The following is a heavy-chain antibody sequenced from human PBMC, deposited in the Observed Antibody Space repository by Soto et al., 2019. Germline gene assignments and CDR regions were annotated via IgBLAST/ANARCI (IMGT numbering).Heavy chain of an antibody. CDR2: IVVGSGNT. CDR3: AAVYYYDSSGFGPEIDY. J-gene: IGHJ4*02. Sequence: SVKVSCKASGFTFTSSAVQWVRQARGQRLEWIGWIVVGSGNTNYAQKFQERVTITRDMSTSTAYMELSSLRSEDTAVYYCAAVYYYDSSGFGPEIDYWAQGTLVTVSS. CDR1: GFTFTSSA. V-gene: IGHV1-58*01. D-gene: IGHD3-22*01.